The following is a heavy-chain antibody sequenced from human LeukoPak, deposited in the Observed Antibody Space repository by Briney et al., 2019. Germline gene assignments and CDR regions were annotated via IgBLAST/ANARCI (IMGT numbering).Heavy chain of an antibody. Sequence: GGSLRLSCAASGFTFSSHAMSWVRQAPGKGLEWVSAISGSGGSTYYADSVKGRFTISRDNPKNTLYLQMNSLRAEDTAVYYCAKDPVGIVVVVAANWGQGTLVTVSS. CDR1: GFTFSSHA. D-gene: IGHD2-15*01. CDR3: AKDPVGIVVVVAAN. CDR2: ISGSGGST. V-gene: IGHV3-23*01. J-gene: IGHJ4*02.